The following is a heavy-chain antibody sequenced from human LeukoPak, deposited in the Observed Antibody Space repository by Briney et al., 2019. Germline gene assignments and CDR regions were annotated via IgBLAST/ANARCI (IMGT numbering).Heavy chain of an antibody. CDR2: IFHIGST. CDR3: ARHFAYSSSSYFDY. D-gene: IGHD6-6*01. J-gene: IGHJ4*02. Sequence: SETLSLTCSVSIGSINGYYWAWIRQPPGKGLEWIGDIFHIGSTRYRPSLKSRVTMFEDKSKNQFSLRLYSVTVADTAVYYCARHFAYSSSSYFDYWGQGSLVTVSS. CDR1: IGSINGYY. V-gene: IGHV4-59*08.